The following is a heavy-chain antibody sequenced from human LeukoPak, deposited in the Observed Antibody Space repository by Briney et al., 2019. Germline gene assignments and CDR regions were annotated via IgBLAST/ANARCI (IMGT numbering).Heavy chain of an antibody. CDR1: GGSISSYY. D-gene: IGHD3-9*01. CDR3: ARRSDYDILTGYSNSRFDP. Sequence: SETLSLTCTVSGGSISSYYWSWIRQPPGKGLEWIGYITYSGSTNFNPSLKSRVTISVDTSKNQFSLKLSSVTAADTAVYYCARRSDYDILTGYSNSRFDPWGQGTLVTVSS. J-gene: IGHJ5*02. V-gene: IGHV4-59*01. CDR2: ITYSGST.